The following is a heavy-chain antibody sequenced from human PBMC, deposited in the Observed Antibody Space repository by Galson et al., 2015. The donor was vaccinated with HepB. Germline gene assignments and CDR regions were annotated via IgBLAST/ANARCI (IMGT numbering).Heavy chain of an antibody. J-gene: IGHJ3*02. Sequence: SLRLSCAASGFTFSSYWMSWVRQAPGKGLEWVANIKQDGSEKYYVDSVKGRFTISRDNAKDSLYLQMNSLRAEDTAVYYCARDNYGDYDAFDIWGQGTMVTVSS. CDR2: IKQDGSEK. CDR1: GFTFSSYW. D-gene: IGHD4-17*01. V-gene: IGHV3-7*01. CDR3: ARDNYGDYDAFDI.